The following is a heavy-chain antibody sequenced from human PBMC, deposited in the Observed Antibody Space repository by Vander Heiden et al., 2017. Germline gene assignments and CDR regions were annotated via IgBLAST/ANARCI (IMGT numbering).Heavy chain of an antibody. Sequence: QVHLVESGGDVVEPGRSLRLSCAASGFPFSNYAMHWVRQAPGKGLEWVAVISFDGSYRYYADSVKGRFTISRDNSKNTLFLQMSSLRPEDTAVYYCAKDLSGVSVAGTGDSWGQGTLVTVSS. D-gene: IGHD6-19*01. CDR1: GFPFSNYA. V-gene: IGHV3-30*18. CDR2: ISFDGSYR. J-gene: IGHJ4*02. CDR3: AKDLSGVSVAGTGDS.